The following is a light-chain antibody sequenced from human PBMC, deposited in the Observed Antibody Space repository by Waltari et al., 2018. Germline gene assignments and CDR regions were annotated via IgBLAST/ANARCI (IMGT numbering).Light chain of an antibody. CDR2: DVN. Sequence: QSALTQPPSVSGSPGQSVTISCTGTSSDVGSYNFVSWYQQHPDKAPKPLIYDVNKRPSGVPDRFSGSKSGNTASLTISGLQGEDEADYYCCSYAGSYTYVFGTGTKVTAL. CDR3: CSYAGSYTYV. V-gene: IGLV2-11*01. CDR1: SSDVGSYNF. J-gene: IGLJ1*01.